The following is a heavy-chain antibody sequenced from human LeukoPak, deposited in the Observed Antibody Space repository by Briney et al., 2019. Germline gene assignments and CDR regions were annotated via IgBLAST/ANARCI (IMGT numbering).Heavy chain of an antibody. CDR1: GFTFSIYA. J-gene: IGHJ3*02. CDR3: ARAISPHYYDSSGYYAFDI. CDR2: ISSDGSDK. V-gene: IGHV3-30*04. D-gene: IGHD3-22*01. Sequence: PGRSLRLSCAASGFTFSIYAMHWVRQAPGKGLEWVAVISSDGSDKYYADSVKGRFTISRDNAKNSLYLQMNSLRAEDTAVYYCARAISPHYYDSSGYYAFDIWGQGTMVTVSS.